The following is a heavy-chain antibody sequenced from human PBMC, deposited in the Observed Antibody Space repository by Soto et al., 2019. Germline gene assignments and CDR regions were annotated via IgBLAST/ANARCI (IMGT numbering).Heavy chain of an antibody. V-gene: IGHV3-74*01. CDR3: ARGIQYRYGMDV. Sequence: PGGSLRLSCAAAGFTFTNYWMHWVRQAPGKGLVRVSRINGDGSNAFYADSVKGRFTISRDNAKNAVYLQMNSLRAEDTAIYYCARGIQYRYGMDVWGQGTTVTVSS. CDR1: GFTFTNYW. CDR2: INGDGSNA. D-gene: IGHD4-4*01. J-gene: IGHJ6*02.